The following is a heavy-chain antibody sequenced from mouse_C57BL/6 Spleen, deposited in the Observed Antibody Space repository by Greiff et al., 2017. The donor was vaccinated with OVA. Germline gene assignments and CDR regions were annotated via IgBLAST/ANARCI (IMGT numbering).Heavy chain of an antibody. CDR2: IDPADGET. J-gene: IGHJ3*01. D-gene: IGHD3-2*02. CDR1: GFNIKDSY. V-gene: IGHV14-2*01. Sequence: EVKLVESGAELVKPGASVKLSCTASGFNIKDSYMHWVKQRPEQGLEWIGRIDPADGETKYAPKFQGKATITADTSSNTAYLQLSSLTSEDTAVYYGASPFRLRLGFAYWGQGTLVTVSA. CDR3: ASPFRLRLGFAY.